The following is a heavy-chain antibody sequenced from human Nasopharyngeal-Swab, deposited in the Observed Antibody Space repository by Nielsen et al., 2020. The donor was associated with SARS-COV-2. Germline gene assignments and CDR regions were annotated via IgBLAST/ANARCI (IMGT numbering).Heavy chain of an antibody. D-gene: IGHD6-13*01. CDR2: INRSGST. Sequence: PGKGLEWIGEINRSGSTNYNPSLKSRVTISVDTSKNQFSLKLSSVTAADTAVYYCARGFPGAAAGTDYWGQGTLVTVSS. J-gene: IGHJ4*02. CDR3: ARGFPGAAAGTDY. V-gene: IGHV4-34*01.